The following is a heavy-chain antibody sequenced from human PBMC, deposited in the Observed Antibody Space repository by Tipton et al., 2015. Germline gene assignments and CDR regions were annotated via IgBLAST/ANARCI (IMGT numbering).Heavy chain of an antibody. CDR3: ARDGQQPPGVDY. CDR2: INQDGSEI. V-gene: IGHV3-7*01. Sequence: SLRLSCAASGFTFSSYRMSWVRQAPGKGLEWVANINQDGSEIYYVDSVKGRFTISRDNAKNSLYLQMNSLRAEDTAVYYCARDGQQPPGVDYWGQGTLVTVSS. D-gene: IGHD6-13*01. CDR1: GFTFSSYR. J-gene: IGHJ4*02.